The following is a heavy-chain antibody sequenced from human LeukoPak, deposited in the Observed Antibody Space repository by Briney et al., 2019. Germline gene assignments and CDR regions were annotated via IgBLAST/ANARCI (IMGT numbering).Heavy chain of an antibody. D-gene: IGHD4-17*01. Sequence: SVKVSCKASGGTFSSYAISWVRQAPGQGLEWMGGIIPILGTANYAQKFQGRVTITADESTSTAYMELSSLRSEDTAVYYCARGDYGDYGIDYWGQGTLVTVSS. CDR1: GGTFSSYA. J-gene: IGHJ4*02. CDR3: ARGDYGDYGIDY. CDR2: IIPILGTA. V-gene: IGHV1-69*13.